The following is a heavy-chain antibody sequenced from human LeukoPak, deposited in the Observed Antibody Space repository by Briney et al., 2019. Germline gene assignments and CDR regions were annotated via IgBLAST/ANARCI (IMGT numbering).Heavy chain of an antibody. CDR3: ARDMVGYSYGFDY. D-gene: IGHD5-18*01. J-gene: IGHJ4*02. CDR1: GGSVSSGSYY. Sequence: PSETLSLTCTVSGGSVSSGSYYWSWIRQPPGKGLEWIGYIYYSGSTNYNPSLKSRVTISVDTSKNQFSLKLSSVTAADTAVYYCARDMVGYSYGFDYWGQGTLVTVSS. CDR2: IYYSGST. V-gene: IGHV4-61*01.